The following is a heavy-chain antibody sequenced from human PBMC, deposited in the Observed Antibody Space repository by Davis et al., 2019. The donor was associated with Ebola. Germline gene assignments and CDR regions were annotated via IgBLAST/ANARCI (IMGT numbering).Heavy chain of an antibody. D-gene: IGHD3-10*01. V-gene: IGHV1-2*06. CDR2: INPNSGGT. CDR1: GYTFTGYY. Sequence: ASVKVSCKASGYTFTGYYIHWVRQAPGQGLEWMGRINPNSGGTNYAQKFQGRVTMTRDTSISTAYMELSRLRSDDTAVYYCARDRVTMLRGVIITRNWFDPWGQGTLVTVSS. J-gene: IGHJ5*02. CDR3: ARDRVTMLRGVIITRNWFDP.